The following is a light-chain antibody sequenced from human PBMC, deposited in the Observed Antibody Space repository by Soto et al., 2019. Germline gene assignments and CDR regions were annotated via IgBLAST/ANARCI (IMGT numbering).Light chain of an antibody. CDR1: RSDVGGYAY. J-gene: IGLJ3*02. V-gene: IGLV2-11*01. CDR3: CSYAGSYTWV. Sequence: QSALTQPRSVSGSPGQSVTISCTGTRSDVGGYAYISWYQQHPGKVPKLIIYDVSKRPSGVPDRFSGSESGNTASLTISGLQAEDEADYYCCSYAGSYTWVFGGGTKVTVL. CDR2: DVS.